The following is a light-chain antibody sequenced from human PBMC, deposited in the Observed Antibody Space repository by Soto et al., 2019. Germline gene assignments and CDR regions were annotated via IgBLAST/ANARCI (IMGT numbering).Light chain of an antibody. CDR3: QQYVTSSPRT. Sequence: EIVLTQSPGTLSLSPGERATLSCRASHTISSSYLAWYQQKPGQAPRLLMYGISRRATGIPDSFSGSGSGTDFTLTITRLEPKNFAVCYSQQYVTSSPRTFGQGTKVEIK. CDR1: HTISSSY. V-gene: IGKV3-20*01. J-gene: IGKJ1*01. CDR2: GIS.